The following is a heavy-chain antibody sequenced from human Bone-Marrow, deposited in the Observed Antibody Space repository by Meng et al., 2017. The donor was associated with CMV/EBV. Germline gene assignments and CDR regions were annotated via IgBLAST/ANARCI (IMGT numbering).Heavy chain of an antibody. D-gene: IGHD4-23*01. J-gene: IGHJ4*02. CDR2: ISSSSSYI. Sequence: GESLKISCAASGFTFSSYSMNWVRQAPGKGLEWVSSISSSSSYIYYADSVKGRFTISRDNAKNSLYLQMNRLRAEDTAVYYRAKYPMTTVVTLNFDCWGQRTLVTVSS. V-gene: IGHV3-21*01. CDR3: AKYPMTTVVTLNFDC. CDR1: GFTFSSYS.